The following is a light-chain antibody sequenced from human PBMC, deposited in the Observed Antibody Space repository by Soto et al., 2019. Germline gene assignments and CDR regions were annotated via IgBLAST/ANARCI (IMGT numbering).Light chain of an antibody. V-gene: IGKV3-15*01. CDR3: QQYNNWPPIN. Sequence: EIMMTQSPATLSVSPGERATLSCRASQSVSSNLAWYQQKPGQAPRLLIYGASTRATGIPARFSGSRSGTEFTLTISSLQSEDFAVYYCQQYNNWPPINFGQGTRLETK. J-gene: IGKJ5*01. CDR1: QSVSSN. CDR2: GAS.